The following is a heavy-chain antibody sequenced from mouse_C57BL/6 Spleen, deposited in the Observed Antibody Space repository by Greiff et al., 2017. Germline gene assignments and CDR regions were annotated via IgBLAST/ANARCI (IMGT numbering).Heavy chain of an antibody. CDR3: ARTQTGTSWYFDV. Sequence: QVQLQQSGPELVKPGASVKLSCKASGYTFTSYDINWVKQRPGQGLEWIGWIYPRDGSTKYNEMFKGKATLTVDTSSSTAYMELHSLTSEDSAVYFCARTQTGTSWYFDVWGTGTTVTVSS. D-gene: IGHD4-1*01. CDR1: GYTFTSYD. V-gene: IGHV1-85*01. CDR2: IYPRDGST. J-gene: IGHJ1*03.